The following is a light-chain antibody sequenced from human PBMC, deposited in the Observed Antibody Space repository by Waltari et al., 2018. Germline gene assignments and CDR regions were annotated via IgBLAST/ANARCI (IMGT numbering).Light chain of an antibody. CDR3: CSYAGSYTLKV. V-gene: IGLV2-11*01. Sequence: QSALTQPRSVSGSPGQSVTISCTGTSSDVGGCNYVSLYQQHPGKAPKLMIYDVSKRPSGVPDRFSGSKSGNTASLTISGLQAEDEADYYCCSYAGSYTLKVFGGGTKLTVL. CDR1: SSDVGGCNY. J-gene: IGLJ3*02. CDR2: DVS.